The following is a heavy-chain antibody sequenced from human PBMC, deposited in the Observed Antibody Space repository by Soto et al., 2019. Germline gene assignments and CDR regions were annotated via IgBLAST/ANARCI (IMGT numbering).Heavy chain of an antibody. CDR2: INAGNGNT. V-gene: IGHV1-3*01. Sequence: GSVNVSCQVSGYTLTELSMHWVRQAPGQRLEWMGWINAGNGNTKYSQKFQGRVTITRDTSASTACMELSSLRSEDTAVYYCARVPRIAVAGIWFDPWGQGTLVTVSS. CDR1: GYTLTELS. CDR3: ARVPRIAVAGIWFDP. D-gene: IGHD6-19*01. J-gene: IGHJ5*02.